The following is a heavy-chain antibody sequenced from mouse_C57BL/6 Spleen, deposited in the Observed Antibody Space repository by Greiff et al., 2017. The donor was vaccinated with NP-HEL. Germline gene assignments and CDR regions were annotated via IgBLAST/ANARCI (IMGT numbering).Heavy chain of an antibody. Sequence: VQLQQSGAELVRPGASVTLSCKASGYTFTDYEMHWVKQTPVHGLEWIGAIDPETGGTAYNQKFKGKAILTAYKSSSTAYMELRSLTSEDSAVYYCTRRLLSHYYAMDYWGQGTSVTVSS. CDR1: GYTFTDYE. D-gene: IGHD2-3*01. CDR3: TRRLLSHYYAMDY. V-gene: IGHV1-15*01. CDR2: IDPETGGT. J-gene: IGHJ4*01.